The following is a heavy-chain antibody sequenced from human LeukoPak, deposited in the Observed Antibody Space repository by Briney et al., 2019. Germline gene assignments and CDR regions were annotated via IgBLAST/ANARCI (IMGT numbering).Heavy chain of an antibody. CDR3: ARDPEYQLLYYFDY. J-gene: IGHJ4*02. V-gene: IGHV3-48*02. Sequence: PGESLRLSCAASGFAFSSYNMNWVRRAPGKGLEWISYIGSSGSPTHYADSVGGRFTISRDNAKNSLYLQMNSLRDEDTAVYYCARDPEYQLLYYFDYWGQGTLVTVSS. CDR2: IGSSGSPT. D-gene: IGHD2-2*01. CDR1: GFAFSSYN.